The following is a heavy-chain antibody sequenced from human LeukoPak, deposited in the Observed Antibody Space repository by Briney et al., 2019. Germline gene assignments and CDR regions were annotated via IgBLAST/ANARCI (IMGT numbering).Heavy chain of an antibody. CDR3: ARGPRVPSPTYYFEF. J-gene: IGHJ4*02. CDR1: GFTFGNYA. V-gene: IGHV3-23*01. CDR2: TSGSGGSS. D-gene: IGHD2-2*01. Sequence: GGSLRLSCAASGFTFGNYAMTWVRQAPGRGVEYVTSTSGSGGSSYYAASVQGRFTISRDNSRNTLYLQMNNLRIDDTAVYYCARGPRVPSPTYYFEFWGQGVLVTVSS.